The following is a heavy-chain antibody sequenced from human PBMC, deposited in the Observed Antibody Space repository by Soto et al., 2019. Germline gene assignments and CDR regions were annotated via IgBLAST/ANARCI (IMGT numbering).Heavy chain of an antibody. D-gene: IGHD2-21*01. V-gene: IGHV5-51*01. CDR1: GYSFSTSW. J-gene: IGHJ4*02. CDR2: IYPGDSDT. Sequence: EVQLVQSGAEVKKPGESLKISCHGSGYSFSTSWIGWVRQMPGKGLEWMGIIYPGDSDTRYSPSFQGQVTISADKSISTAFLQWSSLKASDTATYYCARTTIAGIRGYFDYWGQGTLVTVSS. CDR3: ARTTIAGIRGYFDY.